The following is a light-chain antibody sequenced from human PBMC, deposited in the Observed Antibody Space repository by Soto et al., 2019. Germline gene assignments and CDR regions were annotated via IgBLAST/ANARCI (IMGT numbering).Light chain of an antibody. CDR1: QSVTSSH. Sequence: EIVLTQSPGTLSLSPGERATVSCRASQSVTSSHLAWYQQKVGQAPRLLIYGASSRATGIPDRFSGSGSGTDFTLTISRLEPEDFAVYYCQQYDSSPRTFGQGTKLEIK. J-gene: IGKJ2*01. CDR3: QQYDSSPRT. V-gene: IGKV3-20*01. CDR2: GAS.